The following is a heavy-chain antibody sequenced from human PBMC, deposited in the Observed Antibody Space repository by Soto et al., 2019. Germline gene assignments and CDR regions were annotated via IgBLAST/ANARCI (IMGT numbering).Heavy chain of an antibody. CDR1: GGTFSSYG. V-gene: IGHV1-69*12. Sequence: QVQLVQSGAEVKKPGSSVKVSCKASGGTFSSYGISWVRQAPGQGLEWMGGIIPIFGTANYAQKFQGRVTITAYESTSTAYMELSSLRSEDTAVYYCARAAQPRDYYYGMDVWGQGTTVTVSS. CDR3: ARAAQPRDYYYGMDV. J-gene: IGHJ6*02. CDR2: IIPIFGTA.